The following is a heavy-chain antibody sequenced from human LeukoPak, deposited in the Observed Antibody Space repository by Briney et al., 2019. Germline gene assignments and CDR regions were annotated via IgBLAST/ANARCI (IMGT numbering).Heavy chain of an antibody. J-gene: IGHJ4*02. Sequence: SETLSLTCTVSGVSISSSSYYWGWIRQPPGKGLEWIGSIYYSGSTYYNPSLKSRVTISVDTSKNQFSLKLSSVTAADTAVYYCARLGLDSSGYYYFDYWGQGTLVTVSS. CDR1: GVSISSSSYY. D-gene: IGHD3-22*01. CDR2: IYYSGST. CDR3: ARLGLDSSGYYYFDY. V-gene: IGHV4-39*01.